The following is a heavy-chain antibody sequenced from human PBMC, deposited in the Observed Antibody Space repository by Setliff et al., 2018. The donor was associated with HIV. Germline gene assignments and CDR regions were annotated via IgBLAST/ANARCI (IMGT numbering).Heavy chain of an antibody. CDR1: GFPFRSYW. Sequence: GGSLRLSCAASGFPFRSYWMAWVRQAPGKGLEWVANINEDGREKYYVDSVKGRFSISRDSAENSLHLQMSSLGAEDTAVYYCTRHYGSGTYCLAYWGQGTLVTVSS. J-gene: IGHJ4*02. CDR3: TRHYGSGTYCLAY. CDR2: INEDGREK. V-gene: IGHV3-7*01. D-gene: IGHD3-10*01.